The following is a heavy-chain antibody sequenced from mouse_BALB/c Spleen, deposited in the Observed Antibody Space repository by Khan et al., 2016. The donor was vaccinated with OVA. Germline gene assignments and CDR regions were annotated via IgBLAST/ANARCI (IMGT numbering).Heavy chain of an antibody. J-gene: IGHJ2*01. CDR1: GYSITSDSA. V-gene: IGHV3-2*02. Sequence: VQLKESGPGLVKPSQSLSLTCTVTGYSITSDSAWNWIRQFPGNKLEWMGYISYSGRTSYNPSLKSRISITRDTYKNQSFLQLNSVTTDDTATYDCARSVTITTVVATDFDYWGQGTTLTVSS. CDR3: ARSVTITTVVATDFDY. CDR2: ISYSGRT. D-gene: IGHD1-1*01.